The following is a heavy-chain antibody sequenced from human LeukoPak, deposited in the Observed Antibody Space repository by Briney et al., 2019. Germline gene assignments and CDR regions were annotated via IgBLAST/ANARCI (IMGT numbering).Heavy chain of an antibody. D-gene: IGHD2-15*01. CDR3: ATASPDIVVVEAAPRYGFDI. J-gene: IGHJ3*02. Sequence: SVSVSCKASGYTFTSYDIHWVRQAPGQGLECVGGIIPIFGTANDAQKFQDRVTMTEDASTDTAYIELSSLRSEYTAVYYCATASPDIVVVEAAPRYGFDIWGQGTMVTVSS. CDR2: IIPIFGTA. CDR1: GYTFTSYD. V-gene: IGHV1-69*01.